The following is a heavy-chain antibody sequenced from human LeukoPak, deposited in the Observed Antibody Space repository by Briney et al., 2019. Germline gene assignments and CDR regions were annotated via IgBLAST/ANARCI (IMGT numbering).Heavy chain of an antibody. V-gene: IGHV1-2*02. D-gene: IGHD1-26*01. CDR2: INPNSGGT. CDR1: GYSFTNYY. CDR3: ARDLGWELVLDQ. Sequence: ASVKVSCKTSGYSFTNYYTHWVRQAPGQGLEWMGWINPNSGGTNYAQKLQGRVTLTRDTSIRTTYMELSSLRSDDTAVYFCARDLGWELVLDQWGQGTLVTVSS. J-gene: IGHJ4*02.